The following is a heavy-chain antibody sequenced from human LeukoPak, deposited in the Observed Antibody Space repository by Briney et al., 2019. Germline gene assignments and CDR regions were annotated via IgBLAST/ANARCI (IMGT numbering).Heavy chain of an antibody. CDR1: GYTFTSYD. Sequence: ASVSVSCKASGYTFTSYDINWVREATGQGLEWVGWMNTNCGNTGYAQKFPGRVTMTRNTCISTVYMELSRLRSEDTAVYYCARGGALVLRFLEWLGPFYYSGMDVWGQGKTVTVSS. J-gene: IGHJ6*02. CDR2: MNTNCGNT. D-gene: IGHD3-3*01. CDR3: ARGGALVLRFLEWLGPFYYSGMDV. V-gene: IGHV1-8*01.